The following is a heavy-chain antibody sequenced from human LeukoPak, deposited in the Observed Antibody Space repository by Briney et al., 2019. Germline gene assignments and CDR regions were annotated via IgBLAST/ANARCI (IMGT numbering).Heavy chain of an antibody. CDR2: IRSKAYGGTT. Sequence: PGGSLRLSCTASGFTFGDYAMRWVRQAPGKGLEWVGFIRSKAYGGTTEYAASVKGRFTISRDDSKSIAYLQMNSLKTEDTAVYYCTRVRGGCSSTSCYKGPYYYYYMDVWGKGTTVTVSS. J-gene: IGHJ6*03. D-gene: IGHD2-2*01. CDR1: GFTFGDYA. V-gene: IGHV3-49*04. CDR3: TRVRGGCSSTSCYKGPYYYYYMDV.